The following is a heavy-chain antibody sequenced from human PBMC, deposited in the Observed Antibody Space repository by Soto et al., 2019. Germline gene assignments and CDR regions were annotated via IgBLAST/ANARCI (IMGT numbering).Heavy chain of an antibody. CDR3: ASFLINYYDSSGYYSPAFDI. CDR2: IDPSDSQT. D-gene: IGHD3-22*01. V-gene: IGHV5-10-1*01. Sequence: PGESLKISCKGYGYSFAGYWITWVRQKPGKGLEWMGRIDPSDSQTYYSPSFRGHVTISATKSITTVFLQWSSLRASDTAMYYCASFLINYYDSSGYYSPAFDIWGQGTMVTVSS. J-gene: IGHJ3*02. CDR1: GYSFAGYW.